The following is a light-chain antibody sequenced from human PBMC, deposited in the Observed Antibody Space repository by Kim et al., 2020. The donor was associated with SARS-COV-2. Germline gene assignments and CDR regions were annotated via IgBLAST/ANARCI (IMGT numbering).Light chain of an antibody. V-gene: IGKV1-5*03. CDR2: KAS. CDR1: QTVSIW. J-gene: IGKJ2*01. Sequence: DIQMTQSPSALSASVGDRLTITCRASQTVSIWLAWYQQKPGKPPKLLIYKASTLESGVPSRFSGSGSGTEFTLTISSLQPDDFATYFCQKYKESHTFGQGTKVDIK. CDR3: QKYKESHT.